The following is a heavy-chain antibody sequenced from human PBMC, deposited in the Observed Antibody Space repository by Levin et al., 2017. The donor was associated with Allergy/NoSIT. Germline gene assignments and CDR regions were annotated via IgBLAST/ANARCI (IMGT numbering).Heavy chain of an antibody. J-gene: IGHJ3*02. CDR2: IKEDGREV. CDR1: GFTFSSSW. Sequence: GESLKISCAASGFTFSSSWMTWVRQAPGKGLEWVANIKEDGREVYYVDSLKGRFTISRDNAKNSLYLQINSLMAEDTAVYYCERSLYRSAWKKRQDAFDIWGQGTMVTVSS. D-gene: IGHD6-19*01. CDR3: ERSLYRSAWKKRQDAFDI. V-gene: IGHV3-7*01.